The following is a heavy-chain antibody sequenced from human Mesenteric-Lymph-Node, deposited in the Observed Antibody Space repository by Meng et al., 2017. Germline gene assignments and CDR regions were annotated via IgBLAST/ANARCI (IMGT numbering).Heavy chain of an antibody. D-gene: IGHD5-18*01. CDR1: GFTFSNAW. CDR2: IKSKTDGGTT. V-gene: IGHV3-15*01. Sequence: GESLKISCAASGFTFSNAWMSWVRQAPGKGLEWVGRIKSKTDGGTTDYAAPVKGRFTISRDNAKNSLYLQMNSLRAEDTAVYYCARGGIQLWSNDEYYFDYWGQGTLVTVSS. J-gene: IGHJ4*02. CDR3: ARGGIQLWSNDEYYFDY.